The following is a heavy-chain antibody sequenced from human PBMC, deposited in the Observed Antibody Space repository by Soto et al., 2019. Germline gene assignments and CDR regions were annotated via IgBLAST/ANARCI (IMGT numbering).Heavy chain of an antibody. J-gene: IGHJ6*03. V-gene: IGHV4-31*03. CDR2: IYYSGST. Sequence: QVQLQESGPGLVKPSQTLSLTCTVSGGSISSGGYYWSWIRQHPGKGLEWIGYIYYSGSTYYNPSLKGRVTISVDTSKNQFSLKLSSVTAADTAVYYCARLWFWELFSYYYYMDVWGKGTTVTVSS. CDR3: ARLWFWELFSYYYYMDV. D-gene: IGHD3-10*01. CDR1: GGSISSGGYY.